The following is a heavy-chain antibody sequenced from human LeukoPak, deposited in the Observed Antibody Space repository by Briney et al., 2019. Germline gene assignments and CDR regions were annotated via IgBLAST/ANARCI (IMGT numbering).Heavy chain of an antibody. CDR2: INSDGSTT. CDR3: ARVVDTHFDY. V-gene: IGHV3-74*01. Sequence: GGSLRLSCAASGFTFSSYWMHWVRQVPGKGLLWVSRINSDGSTTTYADSVKGRLTISRDNAKNTLYLEMNSLRAEDTAVYYCARVVDTHFDYWGQGTLVTVSS. J-gene: IGHJ4*02. CDR1: GFTFSSYW. D-gene: IGHD5-18*01.